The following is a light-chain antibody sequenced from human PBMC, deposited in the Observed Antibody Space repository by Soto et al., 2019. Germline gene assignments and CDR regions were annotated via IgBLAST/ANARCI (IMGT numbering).Light chain of an antibody. CDR1: SSDVGGHNY. V-gene: IGLV2-14*03. CDR3: RSDADSSTVV. CDR2: NVD. Sequence: QSALTQVASVSASPGQSITISCTGTSSDVGGHNYVSWYQQHPGNAPKLMIYNVDYRPSGVSTRFSGSKSGNTASLTISGLQADDEAYYYCRSDADSSTVVFGGGTKLTVL. J-gene: IGLJ2*01.